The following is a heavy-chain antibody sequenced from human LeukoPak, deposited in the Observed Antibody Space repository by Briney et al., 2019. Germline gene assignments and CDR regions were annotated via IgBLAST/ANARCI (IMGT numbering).Heavy chain of an antibody. D-gene: IGHD2/OR15-2a*01. CDR1: GYDFTSYA. CDR3: ARAPLTTYPR. J-gene: IGHJ4*02. V-gene: IGHV1-3*01. CDR2: INVVNGNT. Sequence: ASVKVSCKTSGYDFTSYAMHWVRQAPGQRLEWMGWINVVNGNTKLSQKFQERVIITSDTSVSTTYMEMSSLRFDDTAMYYCARAPLTTYPRWGQGTLVTVSS.